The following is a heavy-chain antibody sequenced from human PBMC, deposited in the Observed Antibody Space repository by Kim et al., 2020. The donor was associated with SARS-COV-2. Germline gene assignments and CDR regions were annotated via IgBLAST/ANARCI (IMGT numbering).Heavy chain of an antibody. CDR1: GGSISSYY. Sequence: SETLSLTCTVSGGSISSYYWSWIRQPPGKGLEWVGYIYYSWSTNYNPSLKSRVTISVDTSKNQFSLKLSSVTAADTAVYYCARDKTLGDSNSHYYYYYG. J-gene: IGHJ6*01. CDR3: ARDKTLGDSNSHYYYYYG. CDR2: IYYSWST. V-gene: IGHV4-59*01. D-gene: IGHD6-13*01.